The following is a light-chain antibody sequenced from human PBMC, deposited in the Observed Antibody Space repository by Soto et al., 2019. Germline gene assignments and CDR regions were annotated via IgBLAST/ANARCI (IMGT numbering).Light chain of an antibody. CDR1: SSDVGGYNY. CDR2: EVS. Sequence: QSALTQPASVSGSPGQSITISCTGTSSDVGGYNYVSWYQQHPGKAPKLMIYEVSNRPSGVSNRFSGSKSGNTASLTISGLQAEDEADYYSGSYTSSSSLWVFGTGTKVTVL. V-gene: IGLV2-14*01. CDR3: GSYTSSSSLWV. J-gene: IGLJ1*01.